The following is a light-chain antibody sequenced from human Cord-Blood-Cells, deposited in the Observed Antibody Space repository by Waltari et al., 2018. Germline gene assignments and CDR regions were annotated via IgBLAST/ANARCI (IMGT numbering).Light chain of an antibody. CDR1: SSDVGGYNY. CDR3: SSYTSSSTYV. CDR2: DVS. Sequence: QSALTQPASVSGSAGPSITISCTGTSSDVGGYNYVSWYQQHPGKAPKLMIYDVSNRPSGFSNRFSGSKSGNTASLTISGLQAEDEADYYCSSYTSSSTYVFGTGTMVTVL. V-gene: IGLV2-14*01. J-gene: IGLJ1*01.